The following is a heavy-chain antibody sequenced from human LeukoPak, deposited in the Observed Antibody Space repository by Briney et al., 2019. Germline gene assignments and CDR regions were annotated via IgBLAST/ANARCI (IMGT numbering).Heavy chain of an antibody. J-gene: IGHJ5*02. CDR3: TRRLSSWFDP. V-gene: IGHV5-10-1*01. CDR2: IDPSDSYT. D-gene: IGHD5/OR15-5a*01. Sequence: RGESLKISCKASGYSFTSNWISWVRQMPGKGLEWMGKIDPSDSYTNYSPSFQGHVTMSADKSISTVYLQWTSLKASDTAMYYCTRRLSSWFDPWGQGTLVTVSS. CDR1: GYSFTSNW.